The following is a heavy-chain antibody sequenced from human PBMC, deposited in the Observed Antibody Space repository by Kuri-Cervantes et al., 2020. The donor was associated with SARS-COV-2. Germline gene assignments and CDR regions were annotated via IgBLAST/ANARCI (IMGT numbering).Heavy chain of an antibody. CDR1: GGSISSYY. CDR3: ARDVQGYSYGSGYYYYGMDV. Sequence: SETLSLTCTASGGSISSYYWSWIRQPPGKGLEWIGYIYYSGSTNYNPSLKSPVTISVDTSKNQFSLKLSSVTAADTAVYYCARDVQGYSYGSGYYYYGMDVWGQGTTVTVSS. J-gene: IGHJ6*02. D-gene: IGHD5-18*01. CDR2: IYYSGST. V-gene: IGHV4-59*01.